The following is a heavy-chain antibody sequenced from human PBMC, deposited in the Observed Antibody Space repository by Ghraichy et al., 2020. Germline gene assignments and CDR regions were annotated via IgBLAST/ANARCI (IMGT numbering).Heavy chain of an antibody. CDR2: ISSSGSTI. CDR3: ASAEATTTAPFDY. V-gene: IGHV3-48*03. CDR1: GFTFSSYE. D-gene: IGHD1-26*01. Sequence: GGSLRLSCAASGFTFSSYEMNWVRQAPGKGLEWVSYISSSGSTIYYADSVKGRFTISRDNAKNSLYLQMNSLRAEDTAVYYCASAEATTTAPFDYWGQGTLVTVSS. J-gene: IGHJ4*02.